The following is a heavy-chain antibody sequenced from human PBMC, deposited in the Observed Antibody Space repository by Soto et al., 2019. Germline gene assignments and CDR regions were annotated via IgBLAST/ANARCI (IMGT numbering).Heavy chain of an antibody. CDR1: GYTFTSYA. V-gene: IGHV1-3*01. CDR3: ARGAATIRGWFEP. D-gene: IGHD2-15*01. Sequence: ASVKVSCKASGYTFTSYAMHWVRQAPGQRLEWMGWINAGNGNTKYSQKFQGRVTITRDTSASTAYMELSSLRSEDTAVYYCARGAATIRGWFEPWGQGTLVTVSS. J-gene: IGHJ5*02. CDR2: INAGNGNT.